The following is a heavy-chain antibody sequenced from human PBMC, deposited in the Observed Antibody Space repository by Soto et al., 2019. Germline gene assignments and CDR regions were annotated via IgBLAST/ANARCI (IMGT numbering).Heavy chain of an antibody. D-gene: IGHD2-2*01. Sequence: SLKLSCAASVCTFSSYWMSCVRQSPGKWLEWVANIKQDGSEKYYVDSVKGRFTISRDNAKNSLYLQMNSLRAEDTAVYYCARVVSSIDPDIVVVPEGSLDPWGQGTLVTV. CDR1: VCTFSSYW. V-gene: IGHV3-7*03. J-gene: IGHJ5*02. CDR3: ARVVSSIDPDIVVVPEGSLDP. CDR2: IKQDGSEK.